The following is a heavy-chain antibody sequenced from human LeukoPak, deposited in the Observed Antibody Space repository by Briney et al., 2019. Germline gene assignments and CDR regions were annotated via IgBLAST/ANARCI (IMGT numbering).Heavy chain of an antibody. V-gene: IGHV1-69*13. Sequence: SVKVSCKASGGTFSSYAISWVRQAPGQGLEWMGGIIPIFGTANYAQKFQGRVTITADESTSTAYMELSSLRSEDTAVYYCAYYYDSSGYYYPVPYGMDVWGQGTTVTVTS. J-gene: IGHJ6*02. CDR2: IIPIFGTA. CDR3: AYYYDSSGYYYPVPYGMDV. CDR1: GGTFSSYA. D-gene: IGHD3-22*01.